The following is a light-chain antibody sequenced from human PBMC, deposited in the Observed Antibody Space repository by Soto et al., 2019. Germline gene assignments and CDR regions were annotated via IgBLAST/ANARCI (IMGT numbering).Light chain of an antibody. J-gene: IGLJ1*01. CDR2: EVV. CDR3: KSYAGSNTYI. Sequence: ALTQPPSASGSPGQSVTISCTGTKNDIGVYDFVSWYQHHPGKAPRLIIYEVVQRPSGVPDRFSGSKSGNTASLTVSGLQAADEADYFCKSYAGSNTYIFGSGTKVTVL. V-gene: IGLV2-8*01. CDR1: KNDIGVYDF.